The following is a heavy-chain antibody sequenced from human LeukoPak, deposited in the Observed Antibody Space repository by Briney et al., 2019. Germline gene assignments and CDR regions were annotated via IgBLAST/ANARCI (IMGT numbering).Heavy chain of an antibody. J-gene: IGHJ3*02. CDR3: AKDGDGINAVDVFDI. V-gene: IGHV4-59*01. CDR2: IYYSGST. Sequence: SETLSLTCTVSGGSISSYYWSWIRQPPGEGLEWIGYIYYSGSTNYNPSLKSRVTISVDTSKNQFSLKLSSVTAADTAVYYCAKDGDGINAVDVFDIWGQGTMVTVSS. D-gene: IGHD3-10*01. CDR1: GGSISSYY.